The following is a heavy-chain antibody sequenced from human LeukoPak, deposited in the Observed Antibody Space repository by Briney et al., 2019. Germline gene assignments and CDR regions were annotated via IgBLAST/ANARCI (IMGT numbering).Heavy chain of an antibody. J-gene: IGHJ4*02. CDR2: IKKDGNEK. CDR3: ARNTVDYYDSSGYYSRYYFDY. Sequence: PGGSLRLSCAASGFTFNDYWMSWVRQAPGKGLEWVASIKKDGNEKYFLESVKGRFTISRDNAQNSLYLQMNSLRAEDTAVYYCARNTVDYYDSSGYYSRYYFDYWGQGTLVTVSS. V-gene: IGHV3-7*03. D-gene: IGHD3-22*01. CDR1: GFTFNDYW.